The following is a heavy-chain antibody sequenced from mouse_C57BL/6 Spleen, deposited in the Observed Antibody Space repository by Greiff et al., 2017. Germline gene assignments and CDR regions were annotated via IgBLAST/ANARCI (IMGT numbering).Heavy chain of an antibody. CDR3: ARRAGEWYFDV. Sequence: QVQLQQPGAELVKPGASVKLSCKASGYTFTSYWMHWVKQRPGQGLEWIGMIHPNIGSTNYNEKFKSKATLTVDKSSSTAYMQLSSLTSEDSAVYYCARRAGEWYFDVWGTGTTVTVSS. D-gene: IGHD3-3*01. J-gene: IGHJ1*03. CDR1: GYTFTSYW. V-gene: IGHV1-64*01. CDR2: IHPNIGST.